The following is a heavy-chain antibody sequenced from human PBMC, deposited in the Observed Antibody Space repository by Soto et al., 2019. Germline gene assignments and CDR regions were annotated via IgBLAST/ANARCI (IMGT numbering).Heavy chain of an antibody. D-gene: IGHD6-19*01. Sequence: SVKVSCKASGGTFSSYAISWVRQAPGQGLEWMGGIIPIFGTANYAQKFQGRVTITADESTSTAYMELSSLRSEDTAVYYCVYSSGWRNYYYYYGMDVWGQGTTVTVS. CDR1: GGTFSSYA. CDR2: IIPIFGTA. J-gene: IGHJ6*02. CDR3: VYSSGWRNYYYYYGMDV. V-gene: IGHV1-69*13.